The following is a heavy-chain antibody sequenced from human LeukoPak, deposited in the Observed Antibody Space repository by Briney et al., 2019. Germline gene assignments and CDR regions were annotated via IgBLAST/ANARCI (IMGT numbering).Heavy chain of an antibody. CDR3: ARDPNIAARRTYYFDY. CDR1: GFTFSGKS. Sequence: GGSLRLSCAASGFTFSGKSMNWVRQAPGKGLEWVSYISPSSSTIYYADSVKGRFTISRDNAKNSLYLQMNNLRVEGTAVYYCARDPNIAARRTYYFDYWGQGTLVTVSS. V-gene: IGHV3-48*01. J-gene: IGHJ4*02. CDR2: ISPSSSTI. D-gene: IGHD6-6*01.